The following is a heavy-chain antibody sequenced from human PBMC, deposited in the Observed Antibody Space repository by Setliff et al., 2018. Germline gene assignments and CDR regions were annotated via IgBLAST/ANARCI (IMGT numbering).Heavy chain of an antibody. CDR2: SHYSGST. CDR3: AGDSRRRFDP. V-gene: IGHV4-59*06. Sequence: SETLSLTCTVSGDSISRYYWSWIRQPPGKGLEWIGYSHYSGSTYYNPSLKSRVIISVDTSKNQFSLKLRSVTAADTAVYYCAGDSRRRFDPWGQGTLVTVSS. D-gene: IGHD3-10*01. CDR1: GDSISRYY. J-gene: IGHJ5*02.